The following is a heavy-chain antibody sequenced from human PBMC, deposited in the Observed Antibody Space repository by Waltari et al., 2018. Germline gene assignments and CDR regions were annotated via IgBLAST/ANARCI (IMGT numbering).Heavy chain of an antibody. CDR1: GFTFSSYA. V-gene: IGHV3-23*01. J-gene: IGHJ4*02. CDR3: AKSNYYDSSGYYSPDYFDY. Sequence: EVQLLESGGGLVQPGGSLRLSCAASGFTFSSYAMSWVRQAPGRGLAWVSAISGSGGSTYYADSVKGRFTISRDNSKNTLYLQMNSLRAEDTAVYYCAKSNYYDSSGYYSPDYFDYWGQGTLVTVSS. D-gene: IGHD3-22*01. CDR2: ISGSGGST.